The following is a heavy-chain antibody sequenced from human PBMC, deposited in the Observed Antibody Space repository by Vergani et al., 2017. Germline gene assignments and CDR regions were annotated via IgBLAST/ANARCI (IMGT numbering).Heavy chain of an antibody. D-gene: IGHD2-15*01. J-gene: IGHJ2*01. CDR2: IIPIFGTA. CDR1: GGTFSSYA. Sequence: QVQLVQSGAEVKKPGSSVKVSCKASGGTFSSYAISSVRQAPGQGLEWMGGIIPIFGTANYAQKFQGRVTITADESTSTAYMELSSLRSEDTAVYYCASNIVVVVAATDWYFDLWGRGTLVTVSS. V-gene: IGHV1-69*01. CDR3: ASNIVVVVAATDWYFDL.